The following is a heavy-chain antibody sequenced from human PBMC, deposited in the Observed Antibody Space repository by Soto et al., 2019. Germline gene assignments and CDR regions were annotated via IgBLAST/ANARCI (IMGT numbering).Heavy chain of an antibody. J-gene: IGHJ6*02. D-gene: IGHD5-12*01. CDR3: ARGSGYGAYYYYGMDV. CDR1: GYTFTGYY. CDR2: INPNSGGT. V-gene: IGHV1-2*02. Sequence: ASEKVSCKASGYTFTGYYMHWVRQAPGQGLEWMGWINPNSGGTNYAQKFQGRVTMTRDTSISTAYMELSRLRSDDTAVYYCARGSGYGAYYYYGMDVWGQGTTVTVSS.